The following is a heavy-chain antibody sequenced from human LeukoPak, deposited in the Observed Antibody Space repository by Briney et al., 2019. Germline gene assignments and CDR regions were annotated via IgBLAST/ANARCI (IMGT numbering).Heavy chain of an antibody. Sequence: ASVKVSCKASGYTFSDYYMHWVRQAPGQGLEWMGWINPNSGGTYYAQKFQGRVTMTRDTSISTAYMDLSRLTSDDTAVYYCVRGGTICSGGDCYLNWLDSWGQGTVVTVSS. CDR1: GYTFSDYY. CDR2: INPNSGGT. D-gene: IGHD2-21*02. J-gene: IGHJ5*01. V-gene: IGHV1-2*02. CDR3: VRGGTICSGGDCYLNWLDS.